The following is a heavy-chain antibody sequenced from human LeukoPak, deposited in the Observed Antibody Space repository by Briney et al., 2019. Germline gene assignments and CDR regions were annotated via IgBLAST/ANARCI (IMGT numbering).Heavy chain of an antibody. Sequence: GGSLRLSCAASGFTFSSYAMSWVRQAPGKGLEWVSAISGSGGSTYYADSVKGRFTISRDNSKNTLYLQMNSLRAEDTAVYYCAKDFGSSGWYSDAFDIWGQGTMVTVSS. D-gene: IGHD6-19*01. J-gene: IGHJ3*02. CDR3: AKDFGSSGWYSDAFDI. CDR1: GFTFSSYA. CDR2: ISGSGGST. V-gene: IGHV3-23*01.